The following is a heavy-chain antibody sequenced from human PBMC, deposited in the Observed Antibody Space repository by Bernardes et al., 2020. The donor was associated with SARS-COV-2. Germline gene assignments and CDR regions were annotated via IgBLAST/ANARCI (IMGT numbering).Heavy chain of an antibody. CDR1: GFRFNIYA. Sequence: GGYLRLCCAASGFRFNIYAMNWVRQAPGQGLEWVSSISSTSSYISYTDSVKGRFTISRDNANNSLYLQINGLRAEDTAVYYCARAAGGSYYDWFDPWGQGTLVTVSP. D-gene: IGHD3-10*01. V-gene: IGHV3-21*06. CDR3: ARAAGGSYYDWFDP. J-gene: IGHJ5*02. CDR2: ISSTSSYI.